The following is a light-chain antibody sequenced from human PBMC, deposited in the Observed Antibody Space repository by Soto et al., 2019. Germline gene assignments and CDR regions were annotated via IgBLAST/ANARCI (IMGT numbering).Light chain of an antibody. CDR1: QGISND. Sequence: DIQMTQSPSSLSASVGARVTITCRASQGISNDLGWYQQKPGKDPKRLIYAAPSLPSGDPSRFSGSGSGTEFTLTISSLQTEDFATDYCLQHNSYPHTFGQGTNVEIK. CDR3: LQHNSYPHT. J-gene: IGKJ1*01. V-gene: IGKV1-17*01. CDR2: AAP.